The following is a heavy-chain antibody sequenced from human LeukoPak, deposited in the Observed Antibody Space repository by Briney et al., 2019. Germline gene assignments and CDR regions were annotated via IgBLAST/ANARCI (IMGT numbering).Heavy chain of an antibody. V-gene: IGHV3-23*01. CDR3: ANTEDYYDSSGSTPYYFDY. Sequence: PGGSLRLSCAASGFTFSSYAMSWVRQAPGKGLEWVSAISGRGGSTYYADSVKGRFTISRDNSKNTLYLQMNSLRAEDTAVYYCANTEDYYDSSGSTPYYFDYWGQGTLVTVSS. J-gene: IGHJ4*02. CDR1: GFTFSSYA. D-gene: IGHD3-22*01. CDR2: ISGRGGST.